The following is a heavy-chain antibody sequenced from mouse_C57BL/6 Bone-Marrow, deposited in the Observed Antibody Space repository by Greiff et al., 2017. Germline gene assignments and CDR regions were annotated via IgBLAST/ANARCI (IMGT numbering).Heavy chain of an antibody. J-gene: IGHJ2*01. V-gene: IGHV1-19*01. CDR3: ARKEYYSNYEGLDY. Sequence: EVQLQQSGPVLVKPGASVKMSCKASGYTFPDYYMNWVKQSHGKSLEWIGVINPYNGGTSYNQKFKGKATLTVDKSSSTAYLELNSLTSEDSAVYYCARKEYYSNYEGLDYWGQGTTLTVSS. D-gene: IGHD2-5*01. CDR1: GYTFPDYY. CDR2: INPYNGGT.